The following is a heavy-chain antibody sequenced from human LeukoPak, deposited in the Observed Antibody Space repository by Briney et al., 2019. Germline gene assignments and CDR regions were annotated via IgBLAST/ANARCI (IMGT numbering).Heavy chain of an antibody. CDR2: IYYSGST. V-gene: IGHV4-61*01. CDR3: ARDGGSSWANWFDP. CDR1: GGSFSSGSYY. Sequence: PSETLSLTCTVSGGSFSSGSYYWSWIRQPPGKGLEWIGYIYYSGSTNYNPSLKSRVTISVDTSKNKFSLKLSSVTAADTAVYYCARDGGSSWANWFDPWGQGTLVTVSS. D-gene: IGHD6-13*01. J-gene: IGHJ5*02.